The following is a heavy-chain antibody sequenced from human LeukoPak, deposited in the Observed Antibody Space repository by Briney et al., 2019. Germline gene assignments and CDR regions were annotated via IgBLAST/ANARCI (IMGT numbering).Heavy chain of an antibody. V-gene: IGHV3-23*01. D-gene: IGHD6-6*01. J-gene: IGHJ4*02. Sequence: GGSLRLSCAASGFTFSSYAMSWVRQAPGKGLEWVSAISGSGGSTYYADPVKGRFTISRDNSKNTLYLQMNSLRAEDTAVYYCAKGRGIAARRAYYFDYWGQGTLVTVSS. CDR1: GFTFSSYA. CDR3: AKGRGIAARRAYYFDY. CDR2: ISGSGGST.